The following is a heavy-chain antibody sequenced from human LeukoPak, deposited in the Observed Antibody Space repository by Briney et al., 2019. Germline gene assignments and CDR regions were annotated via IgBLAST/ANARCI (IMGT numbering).Heavy chain of an antibody. CDR3: ARHFPYIVATSDAFDI. D-gene: IGHD5-12*01. CDR1: GGSISSYY. V-gene: IGHV4-59*08. J-gene: IGHJ3*02. CDR2: IYYSGST. Sequence: PSETLSLTRTVSGGSISSYYWSWIRQPPGKGLEWIGYIYYSGSTNYNPSLKSRVTISVDTSKKQFSLKLSSVTAADTAVYYCARHFPYIVATSDAFDIWGQGTMVTVSS.